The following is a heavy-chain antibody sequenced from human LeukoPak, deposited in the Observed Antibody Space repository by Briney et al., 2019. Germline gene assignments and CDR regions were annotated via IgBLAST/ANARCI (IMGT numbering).Heavy chain of an antibody. V-gene: IGHV3-72*01. J-gene: IGHJ4*02. Sequence: GGSLRLSCAASGFTFSDHYMDWVRQAPGKGLEWVGRIRNKANSYTTEYAASVKGRFAISRDDSKNSLYLQMNSLKTEDTAVYYCARIEDRGYSYGHYDYWGQGILVTVSS. D-gene: IGHD5-18*01. CDR2: IRNKANSYTT. CDR3: ARIEDRGYSYGHYDY. CDR1: GFTFSDHY.